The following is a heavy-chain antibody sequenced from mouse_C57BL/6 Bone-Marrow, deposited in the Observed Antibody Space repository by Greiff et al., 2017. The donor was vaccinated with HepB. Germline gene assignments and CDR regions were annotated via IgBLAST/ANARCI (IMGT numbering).Heavy chain of an antibody. CDR2: IYPGSGNT. CDR3: ARGITTVVADYFDY. Sequence: QVQLQQSGAELVRPGASVKLSCKASGYTFTDYYINWVKQRPGQGLEWIARIYPGSGNTYYNEKFKGKATLTAEKSSRTAYMQLSSLTSGDAAVYFCARGITTVVADYFDYWGQGTTLTVSS. D-gene: IGHD1-1*01. CDR1: GYTFTDYY. V-gene: IGHV1-76*01. J-gene: IGHJ2*01.